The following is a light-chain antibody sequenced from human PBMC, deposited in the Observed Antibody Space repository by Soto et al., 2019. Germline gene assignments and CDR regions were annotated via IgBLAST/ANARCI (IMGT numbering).Light chain of an antibody. J-gene: IGLJ1*01. Sequence: QSVLTQPASVSGSPGQSITISCTGTSSDVGGYNYVSWYQQHPVKAPKLMIYDVSNRPSGVSNRFSGSKSGNTASLTISGLQAEDEADYYCSSYTRSSTLDVFGTGTKLTVL. V-gene: IGLV2-14*01. CDR2: DVS. CDR3: SSYTRSSTLDV. CDR1: SSDVGGYNY.